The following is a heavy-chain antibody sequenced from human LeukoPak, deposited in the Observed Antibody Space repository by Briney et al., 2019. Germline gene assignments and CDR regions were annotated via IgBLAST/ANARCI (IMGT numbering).Heavy chain of an antibody. D-gene: IGHD3-10*01. V-gene: IGHV4-39*01. J-gene: IGHJ4*02. CDR3: ASTYYYDSGRYLGGSP. Sequence: PSETLSLTCTVSGGSISSSSYYWGWIRQPPGKGLEWIGSIYYSGSTYYNPSLKSRVTISVDTSKNQFSLKLSSVTAADTAVYYCASTYYYDSGRYLGGSPWGQGTLVTVSS. CDR1: GGSISSSSYY. CDR2: IYYSGST.